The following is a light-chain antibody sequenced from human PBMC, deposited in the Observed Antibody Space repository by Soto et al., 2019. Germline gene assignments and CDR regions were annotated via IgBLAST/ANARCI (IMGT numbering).Light chain of an antibody. CDR1: QSVGSN. CDR2: DVS. CDR3: QQYGIWPPYS. Sequence: EVVMTQSPATLSVSPGERATLSCRASQSVGSNLAWYQQKPCQAPRLLIYDVSTRATAIPARFSGSASGTDFTLTISSLQSEDFAIYYCQQYGIWPPYSFGQGTKLEIK. J-gene: IGKJ2*03. V-gene: IGKV3-15*01.